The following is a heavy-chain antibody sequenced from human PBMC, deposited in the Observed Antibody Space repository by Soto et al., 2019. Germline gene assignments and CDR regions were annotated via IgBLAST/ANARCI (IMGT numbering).Heavy chain of an antibody. J-gene: IGHJ4*02. CDR2: VWYDGSNQ. CDR3: ASVLGRGIIPAASDY. V-gene: IGHV3-33*01. D-gene: IGHD2-2*01. CDR1: GFTFSSYG. Sequence: GGSLRLSCVVSGFTFSSYGMHWVRQPPGKGLEWLALVWYDGSNQHYADSVKGRFTISRDNSKSTLYLQMNSLRAGDTAVYYCASVLGRGIIPAASDYWGQGTLVTVSS.